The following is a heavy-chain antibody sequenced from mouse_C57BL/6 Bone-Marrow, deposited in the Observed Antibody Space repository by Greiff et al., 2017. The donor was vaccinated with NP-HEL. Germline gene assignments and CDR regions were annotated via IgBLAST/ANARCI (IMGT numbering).Heavy chain of an antibody. Sequence: QVQLQQSGAELVKPGASVKISCKASGYAFSSYWMNWVKQRPGKGLEWIGQIYPGDGDTNYNGKFKGKATLTADKSSSKAYMQLSSLTSEDSAVYCCARYYGSSYYFDYWGQGTTLTVSS. CDR2: IYPGDGDT. J-gene: IGHJ2*01. D-gene: IGHD1-1*01. CDR1: GYAFSSYW. CDR3: ARYYGSSYYFDY. V-gene: IGHV1-80*01.